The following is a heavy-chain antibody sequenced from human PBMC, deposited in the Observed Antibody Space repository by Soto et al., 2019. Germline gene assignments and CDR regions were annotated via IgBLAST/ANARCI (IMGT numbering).Heavy chain of an antibody. V-gene: IGHV6-1*01. CDR1: EDIVSSNSAA. J-gene: IGHJ4*02. D-gene: IGHD6-19*01. CDR3: ARELSSSGWSFPFDY. Sequence: LSLTAAIPEDIVSSNSAASNWIKQSPSRGLEWLGRTYYRSKWYNDYAVSVKSRITINPDTSNNQFSLQLNSVTPEDTAVYYCARELSSSGWSFPFDYWGQGTLVTVSS. CDR2: TYYRSKWYN.